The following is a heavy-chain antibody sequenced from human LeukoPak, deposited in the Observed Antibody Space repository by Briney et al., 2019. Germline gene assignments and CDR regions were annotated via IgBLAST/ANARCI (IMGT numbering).Heavy chain of an antibody. J-gene: IGHJ3*02. V-gene: IGHV1-2*02. D-gene: IGHD3-16*01. CDR2: INPKRGGT. Sequence: ASVKVSCKASGYTFTGYYMHWVRQAPGQGLEWMGWINPKRGGTNYAQKVQGRVTISRDTSISTAYMEIGRLKAADTAAYYRAKILGGMDAFDIWGQPRMVTDCS. CDR1: GYTFTGYY. CDR3: AKILGGMDAFDI.